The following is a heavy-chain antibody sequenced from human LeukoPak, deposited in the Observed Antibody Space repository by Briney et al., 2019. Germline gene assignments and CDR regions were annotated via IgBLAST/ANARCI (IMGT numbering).Heavy chain of an antibody. CDR3: ARGRLTGLWFGGRHLKNWFDP. CDR1: GGSISSSPYY. J-gene: IGHJ5*02. CDR2: IYYSGST. D-gene: IGHD3-10*01. V-gene: IGHV4-39*07. Sequence: SETLSLTCTVSGGSISSSPYYLGWIRQPPGKGLEWIGSIYYSGSTYYNPSLESRVTISVDTSKNQFSLKLSSVTAADTAVHYCARGRLTGLWFGGRHLKNWFDPWGQGTLVTVSS.